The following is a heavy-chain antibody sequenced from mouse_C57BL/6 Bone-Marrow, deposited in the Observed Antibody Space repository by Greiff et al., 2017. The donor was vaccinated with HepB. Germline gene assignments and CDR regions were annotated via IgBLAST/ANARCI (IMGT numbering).Heavy chain of an antibody. CDR3: ARRGYHCYFDV. CDR1: GFTFTDHT. CDR2: IYPRDGST. V-gene: IGHV1-78*01. Sequence: QVQLQQSDAELVKPGASVKISCKVSGFTFTDHTIHWVMQRPEQGLEWIGYIYPRDGSTKYNEKFKGKSTFTADNSSSTAYVQLNSLTSEDCAGYVCARRGYHCYFDVWGTGTTVTVSS. J-gene: IGHJ1*03. D-gene: IGHD2-2*01.